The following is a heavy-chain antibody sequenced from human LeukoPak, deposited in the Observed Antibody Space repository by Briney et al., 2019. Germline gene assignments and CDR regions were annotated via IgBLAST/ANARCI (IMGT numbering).Heavy chain of an antibody. CDR1: GGSISSYY. D-gene: IGHD6-6*01. Sequence: PSETLSLTCTVSGGSISSYYWSWMRQPPGKGLEWIGYIYYSGSTNYNPSLKSRVTISIDTSKNQFSLKLSSVTAADTAVYYCAGGYRRSSSFAYWGQGTLVTVSS. J-gene: IGHJ4*02. CDR2: IYYSGST. CDR3: AGGYRRSSSFAY. V-gene: IGHV4-59*08.